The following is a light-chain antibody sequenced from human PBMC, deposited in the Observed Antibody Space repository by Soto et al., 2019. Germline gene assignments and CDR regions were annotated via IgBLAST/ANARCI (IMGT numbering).Light chain of an antibody. CDR1: QSISSW. J-gene: IGKJ2*01. CDR3: QQYNSYQYT. Sequence: DIQMTQSPSTLSASVGDRVTITCRASQSISSWLDWYQQKPGKAPKLLIYDASSLESGVPSRFSGSGSGTEFTLTISSLQPDDFATYYCQQYNSYQYTFGQGTKLEIK. CDR2: DAS. V-gene: IGKV1-5*01.